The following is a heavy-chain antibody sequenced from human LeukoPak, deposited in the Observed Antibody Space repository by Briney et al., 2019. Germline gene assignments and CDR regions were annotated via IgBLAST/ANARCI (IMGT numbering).Heavy chain of an antibody. V-gene: IGHV4-39*01. J-gene: IGHJ4*02. CDR2: IYYSGST. Sequence: PETLSLTCTVSGGSISSSSYYWGWIRRPPGKGLEWIGSIYYSGSTYYNPSLKSRVTISVDTSKNQFSLKLSSVTAADTAVYYCARGTSGWLAMFDYWGQGTLVTVSS. CDR3: ARGTSGWLAMFDY. CDR1: GGSISSSSYY. D-gene: IGHD6-19*01.